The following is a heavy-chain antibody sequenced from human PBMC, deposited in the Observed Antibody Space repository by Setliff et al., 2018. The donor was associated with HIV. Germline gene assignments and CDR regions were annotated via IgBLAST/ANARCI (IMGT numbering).Heavy chain of an antibody. CDR2: INHSGST. CDR3: TRAEQQLPYHYYYYGMDV. CDR1: GGSITNHY. J-gene: IGHJ6*02. Sequence: SETLSLTCTVSGGSITNHYWSWIRQPPGKGLEWIGEINHSGSTNYNPSLLSRVTMSVDTSRNHFSLKLSSATAADTALYYCTRAEQQLPYHYYYYGMDVWGQGTTVTVSS. D-gene: IGHD6-13*01. V-gene: IGHV4-59*08.